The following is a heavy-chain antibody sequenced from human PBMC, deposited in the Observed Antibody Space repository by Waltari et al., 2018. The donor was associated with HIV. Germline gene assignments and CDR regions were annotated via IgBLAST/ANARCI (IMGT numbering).Heavy chain of an antibody. J-gene: IGHJ4*02. CDR2: IKQDGGEI. CDR3: ARRVGTGYFDY. V-gene: IGHV3-7*01. CDR1: GFTFSNYW. D-gene: IGHD1-26*01. Sequence: EVQLVESGGDLVQPGGSLRLSCAASGFTFSNYWMTWVRKAPGKGLDWVASIKQDGGEIFYVGSVKGRFTISRDNARNSLYLQMNSLRAEDTAVYYCARRVGTGYFDYWGQGILVTVSS.